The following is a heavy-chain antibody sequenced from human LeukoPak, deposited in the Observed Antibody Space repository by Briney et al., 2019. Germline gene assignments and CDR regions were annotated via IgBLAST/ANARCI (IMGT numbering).Heavy chain of an antibody. J-gene: IGHJ6*02. D-gene: IGHD2-2*02. CDR3: ARDQTDCSRTSCYNVHYGMDV. CDR2: INPSGGST. CDR1: GYTFTSYY. V-gene: IGHV1-46*01. Sequence: ASVNASCKASGYTFTSYYMHWVRQAPGQGLEWMGIINPSGGSTSYAQKFQGRVTMTRDTSTNTVYMELSSLRSEDTAVYYCARDQTDCSRTSCYNVHYGMDVWGQGTTVTVSS.